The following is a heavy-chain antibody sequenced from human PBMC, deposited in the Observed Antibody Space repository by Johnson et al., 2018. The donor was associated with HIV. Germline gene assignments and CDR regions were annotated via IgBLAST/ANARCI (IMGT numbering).Heavy chain of an antibody. Sequence: QVQLVESRGGVVRPGGSLRLSCTASGFIFSSYGMHWVRQAPGKGLAWVAFIRYDGCNTYYADYVKGRSTISRDNSKNTLYLQMNSLRAEETAVYYCARGGGYSIAAPSDAFDIWGQGTMVTVSS. J-gene: IGHJ3*02. CDR3: ARGGGYSIAAPSDAFDI. V-gene: IGHV3-30*02. CDR2: IRYDGCNT. D-gene: IGHD6-6*01. CDR1: GFIFSSYG.